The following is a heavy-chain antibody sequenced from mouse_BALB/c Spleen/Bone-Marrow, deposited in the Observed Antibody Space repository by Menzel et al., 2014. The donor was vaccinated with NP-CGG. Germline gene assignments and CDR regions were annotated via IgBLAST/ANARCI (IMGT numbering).Heavy chain of an antibody. V-gene: IGHV1S41*01. CDR3: AYYRYDVNY. J-gene: IGHJ2*01. Sequence: DLVKPGASVKLSCKASGYTFTSYWINWIKQRPGQGLEWIGRIAPGSGSTYYNEMFKGKAILTVDTSSSTPYIQLSSLSPEDSAVYFCAYYRYDVNYWGQGTTLTVSS. CDR2: IAPGSGST. D-gene: IGHD2-14*01. CDR1: GYTFTSYW.